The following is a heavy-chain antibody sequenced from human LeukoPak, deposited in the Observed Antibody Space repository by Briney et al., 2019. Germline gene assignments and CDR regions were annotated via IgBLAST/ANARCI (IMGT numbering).Heavy chain of an antibody. J-gene: IGHJ4*02. D-gene: IGHD6-19*01. CDR1: GFTFSSYG. V-gene: IGHV3-33*03. Sequence: GRSLRLSCAASGFTFSSYGTHWVRQAPGKGLEWVAVIWYDGSNKYYADSVKGRFTISRDNSKNTLYLQMNSLRAEDTAVYYCASTSGWYEPIDYWGQGTLVTVSS. CDR2: IWYDGSNK. CDR3: ASTSGWYEPIDY.